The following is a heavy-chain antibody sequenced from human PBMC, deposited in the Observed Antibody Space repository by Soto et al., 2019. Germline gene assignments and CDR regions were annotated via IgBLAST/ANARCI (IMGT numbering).Heavy chain of an antibody. CDR1: GYTFTSYF. CDR2: ISSYNCNT. Sequence: ASVKVSFNASGYTFTSYFMIGVRQAPGQGLDCIGWISSYNCNTNYAQKLQGRVTMTTDTSTSTAYMELRSLRSDDTAVYYCARMPPTHGHMVRGAVQLIARVKTYGTDVRGKGNTVTVSS. D-gene: IGHD3-10*01. CDR3: ARMPPTHGHMVRGAVQLIARVKTYGTDV. J-gene: IGHJ6*04. V-gene: IGHV1-18*04.